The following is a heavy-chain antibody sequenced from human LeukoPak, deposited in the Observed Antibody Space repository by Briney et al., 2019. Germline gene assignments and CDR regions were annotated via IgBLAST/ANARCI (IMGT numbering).Heavy chain of an antibody. J-gene: IGHJ3*02. CDR3: ARAMGLLAFDI. V-gene: IGHV1-2*02. Sequence: ASVKVSCKASGYTFTGYYMHWVRQAPGQGLEWMGWINPNSGGTNYAQKFQGRVTMTRDTSISTAYMELSSLRSEDTAVYYCARAMGLLAFDIWGQGTMVTVSS. CDR2: INPNSGGT. D-gene: IGHD2-8*01. CDR1: GYTFTGYY.